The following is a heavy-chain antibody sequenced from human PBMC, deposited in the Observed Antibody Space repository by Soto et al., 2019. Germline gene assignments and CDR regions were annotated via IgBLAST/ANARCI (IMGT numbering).Heavy chain of an antibody. CDR2: IWYDGSKK. CDR1: GFPFSSSA. J-gene: IGHJ4*02. Sequence: RGSLRLSCAASGFPFSSSAMHWVRQAPGKGLEWVAVIWYDGSKKYYADFVKGRFTISRDNSKDTLYLHMDSLSAEDTAVYYCARDNPNLCSFCFDSWGQVTLVTVSS. V-gene: IGHV3-33*01. D-gene: IGHD3-16*01. CDR3: ARDNPNLCSFCFDS.